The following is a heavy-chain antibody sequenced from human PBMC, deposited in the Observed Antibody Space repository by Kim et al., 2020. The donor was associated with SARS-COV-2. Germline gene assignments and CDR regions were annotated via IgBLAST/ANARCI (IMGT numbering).Heavy chain of an antibody. Sequence: GRFTISRDNANNSLYLQMTSLRAEDTAVYYCARGAYDYYYGSGSYLPFDYWGQGTLVTVSS. V-gene: IGHV3-11*01. D-gene: IGHD3-10*01. CDR3: ARGAYDYYYGSGSYLPFDY. J-gene: IGHJ4*02.